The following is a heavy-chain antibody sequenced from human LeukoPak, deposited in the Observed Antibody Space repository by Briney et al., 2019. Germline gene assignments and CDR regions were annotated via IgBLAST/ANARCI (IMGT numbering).Heavy chain of an antibody. CDR2: VYSGGNT. CDR3: ARTMATVFPYFDY. J-gene: IGHJ4*02. V-gene: IGHV3-53*01. D-gene: IGHD5-24*01. Sequence: GGSLRLSCAASGFTFSSYSMNWVRQAPGKGLEWVSVVYSGGNTYVADSVKGRFTMSRDNSRNTIYLQMNSLRVEDTAVYYCARTMATVFPYFDYWGQGTLVTVSS. CDR1: GFTFSSYS.